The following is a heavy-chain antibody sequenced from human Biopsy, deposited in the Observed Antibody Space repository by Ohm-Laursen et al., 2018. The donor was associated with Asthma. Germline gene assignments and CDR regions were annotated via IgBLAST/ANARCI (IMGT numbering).Heavy chain of an antibody. D-gene: IGHD2-2*01. CDR2: IWDDGSNK. V-gene: IGHV3-33*01. CDR3: ARGGLGYCSSTSCYQNYYYGMDV. Sequence: RSLRLSCAASGFTFSSYGMHWIRQAPGKGLEWVAVIWDDGSNKYYADSVKGRFTISRDNSKNTLYLQMNSLRAEDTAVYYCARGGLGYCSSTSCYQNYYYGMDVWGQGTTVTVSS. J-gene: IGHJ6*02. CDR1: GFTFSSYG.